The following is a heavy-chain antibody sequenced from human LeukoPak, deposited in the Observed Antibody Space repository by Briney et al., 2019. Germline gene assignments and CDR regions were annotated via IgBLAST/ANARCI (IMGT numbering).Heavy chain of an antibody. V-gene: IGHV6-1*01. CDR3: ARELRNAFDV. Sequence: SQTLSLTCVISGDSVSNKYAAWNWIRQSPSRGLEWLGRTYYTSKWYNDSALFVKSRITVNPDTSKNHFSLQLNSVTPEDTALYFCARELRNAFDVWGLGTMVTVSS. J-gene: IGHJ3*01. D-gene: IGHD2-21*02. CDR1: GDSVSNKYAA. CDR2: TYYTSKWYN.